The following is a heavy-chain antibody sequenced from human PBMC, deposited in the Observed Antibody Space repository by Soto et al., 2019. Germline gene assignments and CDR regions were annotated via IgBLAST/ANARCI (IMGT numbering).Heavy chain of an antibody. CDR3: TRLISAAQDY. CDR2: IRDRAYNYAT. J-gene: IGHJ4*02. CDR1: GFVFKDSS. Sequence: EVLLVESGGGVVQPGGSLKRSCAASGFVFKDSSIHWVRQASGKGLEWVGRIRDRAYNYATAYTASVKGRFTVSRDDSNNTAYLQMDSLKTEDTAIYYCTRLISAAQDYWGQGTLVTVSS. D-gene: IGHD3-10*01. V-gene: IGHV3-73*01.